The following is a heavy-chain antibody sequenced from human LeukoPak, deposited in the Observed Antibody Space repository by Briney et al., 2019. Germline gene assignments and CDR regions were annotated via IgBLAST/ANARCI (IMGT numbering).Heavy chain of an antibody. CDR1: GGSFSGYF. CDR3: ARGLDSSSFTSFDI. V-gene: IGHV4-34*01. CDR2: NNHSRST. Sequence: PSETLSLTCAVYGGSFSGYFWSWIRQPPGKGLEWIGENNHSRSTNYNPSLKSRVTMSVDTSENLFSLKLSSVTAADTAVYFCARGLDSSSFTSFDIWGQGTLVTVSS. J-gene: IGHJ3*02. D-gene: IGHD6-13*01.